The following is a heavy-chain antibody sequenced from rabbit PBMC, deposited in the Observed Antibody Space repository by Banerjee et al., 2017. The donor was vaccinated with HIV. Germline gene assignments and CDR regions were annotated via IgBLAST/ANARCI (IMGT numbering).Heavy chain of an antibody. CDR2: IDAGSSGST. V-gene: IGHV1S40*01. D-gene: IGHD7-1*01. J-gene: IGHJ4*01. CDR1: GFSFSSSYY. Sequence: QSLEESGGDLVKPGASLTLTCTASGFSFSSSYYMCWVRQAPGKGLEWIACIDAGSSGSTYYASWAKGRFTISRSTSLNTVDLKMTSLTAADTATYFCARDPYYTTDPFNLWGPGTLVTVS. CDR3: ARDPYYTTDPFNL.